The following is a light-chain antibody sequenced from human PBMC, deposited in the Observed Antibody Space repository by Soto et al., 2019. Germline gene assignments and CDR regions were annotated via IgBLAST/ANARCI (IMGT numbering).Light chain of an antibody. CDR3: QQYNSYSQT. CDR2: KAS. CDR1: QSISSW. J-gene: IGKJ1*01. V-gene: IGKV1-5*03. Sequence: DIQMTQSPSTLCASVGDRVTITCRASQSISSWLSWYQQKPGKAPKLLIYKASSLESGVPSRFSGSGSGTEFTLTISRLQPDDFATYYCQQYNSYSQTFGQGTKVDIK.